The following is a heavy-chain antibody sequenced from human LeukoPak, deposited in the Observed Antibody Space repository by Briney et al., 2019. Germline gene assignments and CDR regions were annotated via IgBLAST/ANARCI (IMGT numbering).Heavy chain of an antibody. CDR1: GYTFTSYA. Sequence: ASVKVSCKASGYTFTSYAMHWVRQAPGQRLEWMGWINAGNGNTKYSQKFQGRVTITRDTSASTAYMELSSLRSEDTAVYYCARDGNDYGDYTFDYWGQGTMVTVSS. CDR2: INAGNGNT. CDR3: ARDGNDYGDYTFDY. J-gene: IGHJ4*02. V-gene: IGHV1-3*01. D-gene: IGHD4-17*01.